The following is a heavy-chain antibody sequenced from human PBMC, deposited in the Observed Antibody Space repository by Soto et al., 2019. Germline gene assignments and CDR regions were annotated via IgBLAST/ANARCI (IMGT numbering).Heavy chain of an antibody. J-gene: IGHJ6*02. CDR2: INPNSGGT. V-gene: IGHV1-2*02. D-gene: IGHD6-19*01. Sequence: RASVKVSCKASGYTFTGYYRHWVRQAPGQGLEWMGWINPNSGGTNYAQKFQGRVTMTRDTSISTAYMELSRLRSDDTAVYYCARDMRRLAYYYYGMDVSGQGTTVAVSS. CDR3: ARDMRRLAYYYYGMDV. CDR1: GYTFTGYY.